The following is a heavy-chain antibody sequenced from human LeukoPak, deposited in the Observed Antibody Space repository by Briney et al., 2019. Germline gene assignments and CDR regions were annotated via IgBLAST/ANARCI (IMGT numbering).Heavy chain of an antibody. CDR1: GYTFTGYD. CDR2: SNPNSGGT. V-gene: IGHV1-2*02. J-gene: IGHJ6*03. Sequence: GASVNVSCKASGYTFTGYDMHWVRQAPGQGREWMGLSNPNSGGTNYAQKFQSRVTMTRDTSISTAYMERSRLRSDDTAVYYCARDLKDSGSYGGPYYYYYYMDVWGKGTTVTVSS. CDR3: ARDLKDSGSYGGPYYYYYYMDV. D-gene: IGHD1-26*01.